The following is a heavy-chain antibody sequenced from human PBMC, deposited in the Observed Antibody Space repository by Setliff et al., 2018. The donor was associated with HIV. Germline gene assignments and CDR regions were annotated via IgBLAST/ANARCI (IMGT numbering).Heavy chain of an antibody. CDR1: GGSISSGGYY. V-gene: IGHV4-31*02. Sequence: SETLSLTCTVSGGSISSGGYYWSWIRQHPGKGLEWIGYIYYSGSTYYNPSLKSRVTMSVDTSKNQFSPKLSSVTAADTAVYYCARARGLLPYYYLDVWGKGTTVTVSS. D-gene: IGHD3-10*01. CDR3: ARARGLLPYYYLDV. J-gene: IGHJ6*03. CDR2: IYYSGST.